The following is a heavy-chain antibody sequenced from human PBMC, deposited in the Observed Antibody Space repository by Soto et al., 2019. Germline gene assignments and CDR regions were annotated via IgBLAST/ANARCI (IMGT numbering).Heavy chain of an antibody. Sequence: SETLSLPCTVSGGSISSTGYYWGWIRQPPGKGLEWIGTIYYSGSTYYNPSLKSRVTISVDASKNQFSLKLTSVTAADTAVYYCASRAEYYDSSGYFAYWGQGILVTVSS. D-gene: IGHD3-22*01. V-gene: IGHV4-39*01. J-gene: IGHJ4*02. CDR1: GGSISSTGYY. CDR2: IYYSGST. CDR3: ASRAEYYDSSGYFAY.